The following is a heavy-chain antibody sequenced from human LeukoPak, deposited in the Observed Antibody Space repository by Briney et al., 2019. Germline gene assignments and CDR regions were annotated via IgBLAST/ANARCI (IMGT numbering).Heavy chain of an antibody. D-gene: IGHD3-22*01. Sequence: SQTLSLTCTVSGGSISSGGYYWSWIRQHPGKGLEWIVYIYYSGSTYYNPPLKSRVTISVDTSKNQFSLKLSSVTAADTAVYYCARVPVYYYDSSGYLVGYYGMDVWGQGTTVTVSS. V-gene: IGHV4-31*03. CDR3: ARVPVYYYDSSGYLVGYYGMDV. CDR1: GGSISSGGYY. CDR2: IYYSGST. J-gene: IGHJ6*02.